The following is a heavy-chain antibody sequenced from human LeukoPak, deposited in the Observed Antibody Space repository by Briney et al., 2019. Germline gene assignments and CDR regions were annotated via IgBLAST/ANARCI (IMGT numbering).Heavy chain of an antibody. V-gene: IGHV1-8*01. CDR2: MSPNSGNT. J-gene: IGHJ4*02. CDR3: ARGPPNWGYDY. Sequence: AASVKVSCKASGYTFTSYDINWVQQATGQGPEWMGWMSPNSGNTGYAQKFQGRVTMTRSTSMSTAYMELSSLRSEDTAVYYCARGPPNWGYDYWGQGTLVTVSS. D-gene: IGHD7-27*01. CDR1: GYTFTSYD.